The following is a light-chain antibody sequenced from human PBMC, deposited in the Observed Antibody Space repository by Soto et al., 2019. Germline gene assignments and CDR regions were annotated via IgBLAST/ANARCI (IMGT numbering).Light chain of an antibody. CDR1: QRVSSN. Sequence: EIVMTQSPATLSVSPGERATLSCRASQRVSSNLAWYQQKPGQTPKLLIYVTSTSATGIPARFSGSGSGTEFTLTISSLQSEDFAVYYCQQYNVWPLTFGGGTKVEFK. V-gene: IGKV3-15*01. J-gene: IGKJ4*01. CDR3: QQYNVWPLT. CDR2: VTS.